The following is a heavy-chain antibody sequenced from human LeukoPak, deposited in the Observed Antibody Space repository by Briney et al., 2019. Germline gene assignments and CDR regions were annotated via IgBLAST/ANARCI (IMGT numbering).Heavy chain of an antibody. CDR3: ARDEGYCSSTSCYGTY. J-gene: IGHJ4*02. CDR2: IIPIFGTA. Sequence: GASVKVSCKASGGTFSSYAISWVRRAPGQGLDWMGGIIPIFGTANYAQKFQGRVTITADESTSTAYMELSSLRSEDTAVYYCARDEGYCSSTSCYGTYWGQGTLVTVSS. CDR1: GGTFSSYA. D-gene: IGHD2-2*01. V-gene: IGHV1-69*13.